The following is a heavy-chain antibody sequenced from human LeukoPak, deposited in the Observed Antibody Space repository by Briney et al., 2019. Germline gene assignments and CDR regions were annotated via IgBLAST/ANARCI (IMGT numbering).Heavy chain of an antibody. CDR1: GFIFGDYN. CDR2: IRAKIHDGTT. J-gene: IGHJ4*02. Sequence: PGGSLRLSCTTSGFIFGDYNMNWVRQAPGKGLEWVGYIRAKIHDGTTDFAASVKGRFTISRDDSKSIAYLRMTSLKSEDTAVYYCSRGQKDPYGPEFDYWGQGTLVTVSS. CDR3: SRGQKDPYGPEFDY. D-gene: IGHD3-10*01. V-gene: IGHV3-49*04.